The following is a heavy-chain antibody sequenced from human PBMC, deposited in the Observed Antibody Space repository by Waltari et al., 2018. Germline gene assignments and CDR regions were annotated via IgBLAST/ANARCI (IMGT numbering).Heavy chain of an antibody. CDR2: INAGNGNT. CDR3: ARGTVAGVDY. Sequence: VQLVQSGAEVKKPGATVKISCKASGYTFTDYYMHWVQQAPGKGLEWMGWINAGNGNTKYSQEFQGRVTITRDTSASTAYMELSSLRSEDMAVYYCARGTVAGVDYWGQGTLVTVSS. D-gene: IGHD6-19*01. V-gene: IGHV1-3*03. CDR1: GYTFTDYY. J-gene: IGHJ4*02.